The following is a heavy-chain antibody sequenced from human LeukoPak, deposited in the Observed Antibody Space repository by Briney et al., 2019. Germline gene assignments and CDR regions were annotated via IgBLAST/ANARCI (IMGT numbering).Heavy chain of an antibody. V-gene: IGHV4-34*01. J-gene: IGHJ5*02. CDR1: SGSFSGYY. CDR2: INHSGST. Sequence: PSETLSLTCAVYSGSFSGYYWSWIRQPPGKGLEWIGEINHSGSTNYNPSLKSRVTISVDTSKNQFSLKLSSVTAADTAVYYCARATLNYYGSGSLRWFDPWGQGTLVTVSS. CDR3: ARATLNYYGSGSLRWFDP. D-gene: IGHD3-10*01.